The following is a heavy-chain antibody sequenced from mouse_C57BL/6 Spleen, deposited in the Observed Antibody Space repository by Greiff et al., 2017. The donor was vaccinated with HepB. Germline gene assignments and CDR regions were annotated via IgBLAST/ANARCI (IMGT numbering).Heavy chain of an antibody. CDR1: GYTFTSYW. D-gene: IGHD1-1*01. V-gene: IGHV1-64*01. CDR3: ARFITTVVAEDY. CDR2: IHPNSGST. J-gene: IGHJ2*01. Sequence: VQLQQSGAELVKPGASVKLSCKASGYTFTSYWMHWVKQRPGQGLEWIGMIHPNSGSTNYNEKFKSKATLTVDKSSSTAYMQLSSLTSEDSAVYYCARFITTVVAEDYWGQGTTLTVSS.